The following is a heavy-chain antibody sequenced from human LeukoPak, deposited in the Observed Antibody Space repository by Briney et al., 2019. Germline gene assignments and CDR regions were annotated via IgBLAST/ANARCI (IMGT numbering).Heavy chain of an antibody. Sequence: PGGSLRLSCAASGFTFSSYGMHWVRQAPGKGLEWVAFKRYDGSNKYYADSVKGRFTISRDNSKNTLYLQMNSLRAEDTAVYYCAKDGAVAGLFDYWGQGTLVTVSS. CDR1: GFTFSSYG. CDR2: KRYDGSNK. J-gene: IGHJ4*02. V-gene: IGHV3-30*02. D-gene: IGHD6-19*01. CDR3: AKDGAVAGLFDY.